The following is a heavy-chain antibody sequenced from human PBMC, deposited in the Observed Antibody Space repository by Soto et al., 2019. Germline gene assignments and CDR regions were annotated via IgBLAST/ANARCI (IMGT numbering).Heavy chain of an antibody. V-gene: IGHV5-10-1*03. J-gene: IGHJ3*02. CDR2: IDPSDSYT. Sequence: EVQLVQSGAEVKKPGESLRISCKGSGYSFTSYWISWVRQMPGKGLEWMGRIDPSDSYTNYSPSFQGHVTISADKSISTAYLQWSSLKASDTAMYYCARHAARRDGYSPENDAFDIWGQGTMVTVSS. D-gene: IGHD2-21*01. CDR3: ARHAARRDGYSPENDAFDI. CDR1: GYSFTSYW.